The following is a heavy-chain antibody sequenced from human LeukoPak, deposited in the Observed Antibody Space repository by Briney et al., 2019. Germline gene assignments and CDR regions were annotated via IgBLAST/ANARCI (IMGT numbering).Heavy chain of an antibody. CDR1: GYTFTSYY. CDR3: AKLYGDYGGADY. Sequence: ASVKVSCKASGYTFTSYYMHWVRQAPGQGLEWMGIINPSGGSTSYAQKFQGRVTMTRDTSTSTVYMELSSPRSEDTAVYYCAKLYGDYGGADYWGQGTLVTVSS. J-gene: IGHJ4*02. V-gene: IGHV1-46*01. CDR2: INPSGGST. D-gene: IGHD4-17*01.